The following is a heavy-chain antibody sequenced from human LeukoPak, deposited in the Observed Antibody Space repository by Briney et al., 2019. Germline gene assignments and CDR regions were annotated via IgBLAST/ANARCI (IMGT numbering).Heavy chain of an antibody. J-gene: IGHJ4*02. CDR1: GGSFSGYY. D-gene: IGHD3-22*01. CDR3: ARVGHYYDSSGYAV. Sequence: PSETLSLTCAVYGGSFSGYYWSWIRQPPGKGLEWIGEINHSGGTNYNPSLKSRVTISVDTSKNQFSLKLSSVTAADTAVYYCARVGHYYDSSGYAVWGQGTLVTVSS. V-gene: IGHV4-34*01. CDR2: INHSGGT.